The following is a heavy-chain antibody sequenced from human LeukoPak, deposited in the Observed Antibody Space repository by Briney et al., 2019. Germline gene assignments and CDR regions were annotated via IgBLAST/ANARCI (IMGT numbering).Heavy chain of an antibody. D-gene: IGHD3-10*01. J-gene: IGHJ6*03. V-gene: IGHV1-2*02. CDR2: INPNSGGT. Sequence: GASVKVSCKASGYSFTSHYMHWVRQAPGQGLEWMGWINPNSGGTNYAQKFQGRVTMTRDTSISTAYMELSRLRSDDTAVYYCAREKFGESRAPSYYYYYMDVWGKGTTVTVSS. CDR3: AREKFGESRAPSYYYYYMDV. CDR1: GYSFTSHY.